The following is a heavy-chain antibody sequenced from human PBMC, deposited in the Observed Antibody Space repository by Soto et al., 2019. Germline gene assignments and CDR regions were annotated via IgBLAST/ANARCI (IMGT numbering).Heavy chain of an antibody. CDR1: GVSISTTTYY. CDR3: ARQRITMVRGATNWFDP. Sequence: PSETLSLTCIVSGVSISTTTYYWGWIRQTPGKGLGWIGSIYYSGNTYYNPSLKGRVTISLDTSKNQFSLKLSSVTAADTAVYYCARQRITMVRGATNWFDPWGQGTLVTVSS. CDR2: IYYSGNT. D-gene: IGHD3-10*01. V-gene: IGHV4-39*01. J-gene: IGHJ5*02.